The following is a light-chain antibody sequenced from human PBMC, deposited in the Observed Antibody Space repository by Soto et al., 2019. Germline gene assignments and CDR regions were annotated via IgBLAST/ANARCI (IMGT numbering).Light chain of an antibody. J-gene: IGKJ4*01. V-gene: IGKV1-6*01. Sequence: QITPSPSSLSASLGEKIIITCRASRDVGSDVSWYQQKPGQAPKLLIYAASNLYTGVPSRFSGSRSGTEFTLTISSLQPEECATYYGLQGYNYPLTGGGGTKVDIK. CDR3: LQGYNYPLT. CDR2: AAS. CDR1: RDVGSD.